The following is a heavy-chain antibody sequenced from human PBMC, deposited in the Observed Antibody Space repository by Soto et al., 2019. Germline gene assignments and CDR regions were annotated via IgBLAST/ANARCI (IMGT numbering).Heavy chain of an antibody. Sequence: VGSQRLSCAASGFTFSSYAMHWVRQAPGKGLEWVAVISYDGSNKYYADSVKGRFTISRDNSKNTLYLQMNSLRAEDTAVYYCAREPNYYGSGSYYNYWGQGTLGTVSS. D-gene: IGHD3-10*01. CDR3: AREPNYYGSGSYYNY. CDR1: GFTFSSYA. CDR2: ISYDGSNK. J-gene: IGHJ4*02. V-gene: IGHV3-30-3*01.